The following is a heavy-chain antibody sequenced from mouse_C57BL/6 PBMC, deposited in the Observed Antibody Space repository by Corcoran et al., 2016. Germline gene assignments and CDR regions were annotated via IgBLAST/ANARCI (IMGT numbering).Heavy chain of an antibody. J-gene: IGHJ3*01. V-gene: IGHV1-26*01. CDR1: GYTFTDYY. Sequence: EVQLQQSGPVLVKPGASVKISCKASGYTFTDYYMNWVKQSHGKSLEWIGDINPNNGGTSYNQKFKGKATLTVDKSSSTAYMELRSLTSEDSAVYYCARRDYYGSCYPAWFAYWGQGTVATVAA. CDR3: ARRDYYGSCYPAWFAY. CDR2: INPNNGGT. D-gene: IGHD1-1*01.